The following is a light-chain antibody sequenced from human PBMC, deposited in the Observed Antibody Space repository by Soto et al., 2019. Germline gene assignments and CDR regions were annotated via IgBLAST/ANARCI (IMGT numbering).Light chain of an antibody. V-gene: IGLV1-47*01. CDR3: AAWDDSLSVGVV. CDR1: SSNIGSSS. Sequence: QSVLTQPPSASGTPGQRVTISCSGSSSNIGSSSVYWYRQLPGTAPKLLIYRDSQRPSGVPDRFSGSKSGTSASLAISGLRSKDEADYYCAAWDDSLSVGVVFGGGTKLTVL. CDR2: RDS. J-gene: IGLJ2*01.